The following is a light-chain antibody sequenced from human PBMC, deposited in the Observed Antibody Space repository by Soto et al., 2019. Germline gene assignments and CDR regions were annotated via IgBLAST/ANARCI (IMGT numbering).Light chain of an antibody. CDR3: QQSYSYLWT. CDR2: AAS. J-gene: IGKJ1*01. Sequence: DIQVTQSPSSLSASVGDRVTITCRASQSISHYLNWYQHKPGKAPRLLIYAASNLQSGVPSRFSGSRSGTDFTLTISSLQPEDFASYYCQQSYSYLWTFGQGTKVEIK. CDR1: QSISHY. V-gene: IGKV1-39*01.